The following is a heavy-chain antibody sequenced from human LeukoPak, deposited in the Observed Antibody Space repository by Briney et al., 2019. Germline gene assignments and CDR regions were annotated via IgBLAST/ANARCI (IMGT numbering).Heavy chain of an antibody. D-gene: IGHD2-2*02. CDR3: ARGGKGGYCSSTSCYTGAFDI. Sequence: GGSLRLSCAASGFTFSSYGMHWVRQAPGQGLEWMGIINPSGGSTSYAQKFQGRVTMTRDTSTSTVYMELSSLRSEDTAVYYCARGGKGGYCSSTSCYTGAFDIWGQGTMVTVSS. CDR2: INPSGGST. J-gene: IGHJ3*02. V-gene: IGHV1-46*01. CDR1: GFTFSSYG.